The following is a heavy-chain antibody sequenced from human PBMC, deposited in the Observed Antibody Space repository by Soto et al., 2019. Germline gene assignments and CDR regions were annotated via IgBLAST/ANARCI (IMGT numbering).Heavy chain of an antibody. CDR1: GGSVSGCY. CDR2: IIHRAST. Sequence: NRSETLSLTCAVYGGSVSGCYWSWIRQPPGKGLGWIGEIIHRASTNYSPSLKSRVTISVDTSKNQFSLKLNSVTAADTAFYYCARGGTEQLVRRAWFDPWGQGTLVTVSS. D-gene: IGHD6-6*01. V-gene: IGHV4-34*01. J-gene: IGHJ5*02. CDR3: ARGGTEQLVRRAWFDP.